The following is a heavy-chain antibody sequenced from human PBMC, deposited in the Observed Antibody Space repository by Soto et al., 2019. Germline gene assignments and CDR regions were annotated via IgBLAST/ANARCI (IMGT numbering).Heavy chain of an antibody. D-gene: IGHD3-3*01. Sequence: QITLNESGPTPVKPRQTLTLTCTFSGFSLTTSGVGVGWIRQSPGKAPEWLALIYWDDDNRYSPSLKSRLTITTDASKKQVVLTMADLDPADTATYYCAHRVLRTVFGLVTTTAIYFDFWGQGTPVAVSS. J-gene: IGHJ4*02. CDR1: GFSLTTSGVG. V-gene: IGHV2-5*02. CDR2: IYWDDDN. CDR3: AHRVLRTVFGLVTTTAIYFDF.